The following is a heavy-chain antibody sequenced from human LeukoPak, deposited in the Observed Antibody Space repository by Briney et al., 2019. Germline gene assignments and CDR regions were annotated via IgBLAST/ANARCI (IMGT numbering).Heavy chain of an antibody. D-gene: IGHD1-1*01. J-gene: IGHJ4*02. V-gene: IGHV4-59*01. CDR1: GGSISSYY. CDR3: ARGYAEDYFDY. CDR2: IYYSGST. Sequence: KSSETLSLTCTVSGGSISSYYWSWIRQPPGKGLEWIGYIYYSGSTNYNPSLKSRVTISVDTSKNQFSLKPSSVTAADTAVYYCARGYAEDYFDYWGQGTLVTVSS.